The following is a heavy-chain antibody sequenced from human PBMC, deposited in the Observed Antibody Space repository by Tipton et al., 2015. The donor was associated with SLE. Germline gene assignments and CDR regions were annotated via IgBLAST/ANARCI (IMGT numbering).Heavy chain of an antibody. CDR3: AREGGKQWLVHDY. Sequence: TLSLTCTVSGGSISSSSYYWGWIRQPPGKGLEWIGNIYYSGSTYYNPSLKCRVTISVDTSKNQFSLKLSSVTAADTAVYYCAREGGKQWLVHDYWGQGTLVTVSS. CDR1: GGSISSSSYY. D-gene: IGHD6-19*01. V-gene: IGHV4-39*07. CDR2: IYYSGST. J-gene: IGHJ4*02.